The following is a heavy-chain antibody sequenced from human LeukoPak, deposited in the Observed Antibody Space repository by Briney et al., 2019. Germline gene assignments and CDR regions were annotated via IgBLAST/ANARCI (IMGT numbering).Heavy chain of an antibody. J-gene: IGHJ4*02. V-gene: IGHV1-69*05. CDR3: ARAKSSGYYSWYFDY. D-gene: IGHD3-22*01. CDR1: GGSFSSYA. Sequence: SVKVSCKASGGSFSSYAISWVRQAPGQGLEWMGGIIPIFGTANYAQKFQGRVTITTDESTSTAYMELSSLRSEDTAVYYCARAKSSGYYSWYFDYWGQGTLVTVSS. CDR2: IIPIFGTA.